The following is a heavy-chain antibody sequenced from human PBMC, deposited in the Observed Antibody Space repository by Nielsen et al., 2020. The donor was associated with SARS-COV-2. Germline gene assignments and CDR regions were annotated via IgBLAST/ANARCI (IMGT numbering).Heavy chain of an antibody. V-gene: IGHV1-2*04. Sequence: ASVKVSCKASGYTFTGYYMHWVRQAPGQGLEWMGWINPNSGGTNYAQKFQGWVTMTRDTSISTAYMELSRLRSEDTAVYYCAREVGYSSSSPPENWFDPWGQGTLVTVSS. CDR3: AREVGYSSSSPPENWFDP. J-gene: IGHJ5*02. CDR1: GYTFTGYY. D-gene: IGHD6-13*01. CDR2: INPNSGGT.